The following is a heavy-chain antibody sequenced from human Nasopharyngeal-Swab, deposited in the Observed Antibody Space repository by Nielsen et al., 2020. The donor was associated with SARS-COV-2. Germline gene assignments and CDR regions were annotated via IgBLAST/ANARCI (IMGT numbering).Heavy chain of an antibody. CDR3: ARASGSYPQGY. CDR1: GFTFSSYA. J-gene: IGHJ4*02. CDR2: ISYDGSNK. Sequence: GGSLRLSCAASGFTFSSYAMHWVRQAPGKGLEWVAVISYDGSNKYYADSVKGRFTISRDNSKNTLYLQMNSLRAEDTAVYYCARASGSYPQGYWGQGTLVTVSS. V-gene: IGHV3-30-3*01. D-gene: IGHD1-26*01.